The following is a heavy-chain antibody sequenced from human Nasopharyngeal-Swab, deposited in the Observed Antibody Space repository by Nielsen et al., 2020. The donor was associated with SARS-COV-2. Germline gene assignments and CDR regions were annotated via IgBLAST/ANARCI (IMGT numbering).Heavy chain of an antibody. CDR2: TYFRSKWLN. CDR3: ARGSGTYSDYFDY. V-gene: IGHV6-1*01. Sequence: SQTLSLTFFISGDSVSSNSAAWTWIRQSPSRGLDWLGRTYFRSKWLNDYAVSVKSRITINQDTSRNQFSLQLNSVTPEDTAIYYCARGSGTYSDYFDYWGQGTLVSVSS. J-gene: IGHJ4*02. CDR1: GDSVSSNSAA. D-gene: IGHD1-26*01.